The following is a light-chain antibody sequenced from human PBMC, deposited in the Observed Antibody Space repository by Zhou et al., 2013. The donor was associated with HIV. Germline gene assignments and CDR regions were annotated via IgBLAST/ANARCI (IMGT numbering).Light chain of an antibody. CDR1: QSVRSN. CDR3: QHYGSPYT. CDR2: GAS. Sequence: EIVMTQSPATLSVSPGERATLTCRASQSVRSNLAWYQQKPGQAPRLLIYGASSRATGIPDRFSGSGSGTDFTLTISRLEPEDFAVYYCQHYGSPYTFGQGTELEIK. J-gene: IGKJ2*01. V-gene: IGKV3-20*01.